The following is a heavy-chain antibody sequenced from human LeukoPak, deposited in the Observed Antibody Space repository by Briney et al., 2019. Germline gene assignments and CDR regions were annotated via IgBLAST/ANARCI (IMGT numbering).Heavy chain of an antibody. CDR1: GGAFSSYA. CDR2: IIPIFGTA. D-gene: IGHD5-18*01. J-gene: IGHJ4*02. V-gene: IGHV1-69*01. Sequence: ASVKVSCKASGGAFSSYAISWVRQAPGQGLEWMGGIIPIFGTASYAQKFQGRVTITADESTSTAYMELSSLRSEDTAVYYCAMRGYSYGYDYWGQGTLVTVSS. CDR3: AMRGYSYGYDY.